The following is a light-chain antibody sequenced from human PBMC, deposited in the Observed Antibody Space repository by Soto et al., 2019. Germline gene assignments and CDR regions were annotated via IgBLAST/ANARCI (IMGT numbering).Light chain of an antibody. J-gene: IGLJ1*01. Sequence: QSVLTQPASVSGSPGQSITISCTGTSSDVGGHDYVSWYQQHPGKVPKLMIYEVSNRPSGVSNRFSGSKSGDTASLTISGLQAEDEADYYCSSYTSSSTFVFGTGTNVTVL. V-gene: IGLV2-14*01. CDR3: SSYTSSSTFV. CDR2: EVS. CDR1: SSDVGGHDY.